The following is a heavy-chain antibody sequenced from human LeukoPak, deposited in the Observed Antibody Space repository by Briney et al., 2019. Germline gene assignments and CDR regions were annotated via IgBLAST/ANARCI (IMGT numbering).Heavy chain of an antibody. CDR1: GFTFSSYW. CDR2: IKQDGSEK. V-gene: IGHV3-7*01. Sequence: PGGSLRLSCAASGFTFSSYWMSWVRQAPGKGLEWVANIKQDGSEKYYVDSVKGRFTISRDNSKNTLYLQMNSLRAEDTAVYYCARDLVGATIFYWGQGTLVTVSS. CDR3: ARDLVGATIFY. J-gene: IGHJ4*02. D-gene: IGHD1-26*01.